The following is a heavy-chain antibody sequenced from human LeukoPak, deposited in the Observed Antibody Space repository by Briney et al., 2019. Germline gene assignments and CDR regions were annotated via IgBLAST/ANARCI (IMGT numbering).Heavy chain of an antibody. CDR1: GYSFSTYW. D-gene: IGHD5-24*01. Sequence: GESLKISCKGSGYSFSTYWIGWVRQMPGKGLEWMGIIYPGDSDTRYSPSFQGQVTISADKSISTAYLQWSSLKASDTAMYYCARHGLGRWLQSGNFDYWGQGTLVTVSS. V-gene: IGHV5-51*01. CDR2: IYPGDSDT. CDR3: ARHGLGRWLQSGNFDY. J-gene: IGHJ4*02.